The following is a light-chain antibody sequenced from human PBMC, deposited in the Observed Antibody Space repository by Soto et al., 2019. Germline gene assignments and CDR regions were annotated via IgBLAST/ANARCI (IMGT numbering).Light chain of an antibody. J-gene: IGKJ2*01. V-gene: IGKV3-15*01. CDR3: QQYNNWPPYT. Sequence: EIVMTQSPATLSVSPGERATLSCRASQSVSSNLAWYQQKPGQAPRLLIYGASTRATGIPARFSGSGSGTEFTLTISSLQSEDFPVYYFQQYNNWPPYTFGQGTKLEIK. CDR2: GAS. CDR1: QSVSSN.